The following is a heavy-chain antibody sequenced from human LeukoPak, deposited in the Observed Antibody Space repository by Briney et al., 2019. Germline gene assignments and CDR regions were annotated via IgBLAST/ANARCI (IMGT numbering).Heavy chain of an antibody. V-gene: IGHV4-59*01. CDR3: ARGYCGSYGRFDY. D-gene: IGHD1-26*01. J-gene: IGHJ4*02. Sequence: SETLSLTCTVSGGSISSYYWSWIRQPPGKGLEWIGYIYYSGSTSYNPSLKSRVTISVDTSKNQFSLKLSSVTAADTAVYYCARGYCGSYGRFDYWGQGTLVTVSS. CDR1: GGSISSYY. CDR2: IYYSGST.